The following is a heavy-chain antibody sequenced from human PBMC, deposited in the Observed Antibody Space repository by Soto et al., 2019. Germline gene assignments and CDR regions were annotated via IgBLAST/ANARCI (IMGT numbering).Heavy chain of an antibody. CDR2: ITSSGGAV. Sequence: VQLVESGGGLVQPGGSLRLSCAASGFSFSNYEMNWVRQASGKGLEWISYITSSGGAVFYADSVKGRFTISRDNAKDSLFLQMNSLRVEDTAVYYCARGDCSSTCYIGYWGQGARVTVSS. CDR3: ARGDCSSTCYIGY. CDR1: GFSFSNYE. V-gene: IGHV3-48*03. D-gene: IGHD2-2*02. J-gene: IGHJ4*02.